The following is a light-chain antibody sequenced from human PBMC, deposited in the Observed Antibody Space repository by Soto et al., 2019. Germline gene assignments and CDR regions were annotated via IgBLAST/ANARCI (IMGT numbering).Light chain of an antibody. CDR3: QQYGSSPWT. CDR1: QSVSSTY. Sequence: EIVLTQSPGTLSLSPGERATLSCRASQSVSSTYLAWYQRKPGQAPRLLIYGASTRATGIPARFSGSGSGTEFTLTISRLEPEDFAVYYCQQYGSSPWTFGQGTKVDIK. CDR2: GAS. J-gene: IGKJ1*01. V-gene: IGKV3-20*01.